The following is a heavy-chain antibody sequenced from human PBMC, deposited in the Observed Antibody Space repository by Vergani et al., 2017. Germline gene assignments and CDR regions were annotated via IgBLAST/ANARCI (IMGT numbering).Heavy chain of an antibody. V-gene: IGHV3-23*01. CDR1: GFTFSSYA. Sequence: EVQLLESGGGLVQPGGSLRLSCAASGFTFSSYAMSWVRQAPGKGLEWVSVISGSGGSTYYADSVKGRFTISRDNSKNTLYLQMNSLRAEDTAVYYCARENYYGSGTYVDPWGQGTLVTVSS. D-gene: IGHD3-10*01. J-gene: IGHJ5*02. CDR3: ARENYYGSGTYVDP. CDR2: ISGSGGST.